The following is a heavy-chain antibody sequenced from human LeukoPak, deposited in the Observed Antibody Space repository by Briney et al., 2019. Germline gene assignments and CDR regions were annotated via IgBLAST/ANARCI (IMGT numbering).Heavy chain of an antibody. CDR3: ATNKDWAEAD. J-gene: IGHJ4*02. Sequence: SETLSLTCSVSDGSIRTYYWSWIRQSPGQGLEWIGNIYYRGDINYNPSLKSRVIISIDTSKNQFSLKVTSLTAADTTVYYCATNKDWAEADWGQGTLVIVSS. CDR2: IYYRGDI. D-gene: IGHD3/OR15-3a*01. CDR1: DGSIRTYY. V-gene: IGHV4-59*03.